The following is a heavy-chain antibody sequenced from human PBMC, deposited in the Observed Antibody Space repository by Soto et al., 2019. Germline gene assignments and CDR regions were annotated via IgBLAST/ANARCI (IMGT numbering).Heavy chain of an antibody. J-gene: IGHJ6*02. CDR3: ARGEYTSRRGFDG. D-gene: IGHD6-6*01. CDR1: GIAFGDYG. CDR2: ISWNGDNT. V-gene: IGHV3-20*04. Sequence: EVQLAESGGGVARPGGSRRLSCAASGIAFGDYGMTWVRRVPGKGLEWVAGISWNGDNTGYADFAKGRFTISRDNSKKSLLLEMNSLRVEDTAFYYCARGEYTSRRGFDGWGQGTPVTVSS.